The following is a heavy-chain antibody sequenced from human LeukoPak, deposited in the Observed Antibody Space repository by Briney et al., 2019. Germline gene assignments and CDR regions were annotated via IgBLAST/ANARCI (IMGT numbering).Heavy chain of an antibody. CDR1: VGTFSSYA. D-gene: IGHD3-9*01. Sequence: GASVKVSCKASVGTFSSYAISWVRQAPRQGLEWMGGVIPIFGTTNYAQKFQGRVTITADESTSTAYMELSSLRSEDTAVYYCARGFPNVNKYYDILTGYPYYFDYWGQGTLVTVSS. CDR2: VIPIFGTT. V-gene: IGHV1-69*13. CDR3: ARGFPNVNKYYDILTGYPYYFDY. J-gene: IGHJ4*02.